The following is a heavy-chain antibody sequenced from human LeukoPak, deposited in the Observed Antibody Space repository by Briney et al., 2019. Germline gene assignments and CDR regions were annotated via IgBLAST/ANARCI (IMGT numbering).Heavy chain of an antibody. CDR1: GFTFSSYA. Sequence: GGSLTLSCAASGFTFSSYAMHWVRQAPGKGLEWVAVISYDGSNKYYADSVKGRFTISRDNSKNTLYLQMNSLRAEDTAVYYCARDRYGDYGDFDYWGQGTVVTVSS. CDR2: ISYDGSNK. D-gene: IGHD4-17*01. J-gene: IGHJ4*02. V-gene: IGHV3-30*04. CDR3: ARDRYGDYGDFDY.